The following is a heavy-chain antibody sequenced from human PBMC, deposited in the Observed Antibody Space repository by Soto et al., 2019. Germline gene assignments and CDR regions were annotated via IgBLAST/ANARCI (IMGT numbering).Heavy chain of an antibody. Sequence: SETLSLTCTVSGGSISSGGYYWSWIRQHPGKGLEWIGYIYYSGSTYYNPSLKSRVTISVDTSKNQFSLKLSSVTAAETAVYYCARGVGGYCSSTSCYNSWFDPWGQGTLVTVSS. CDR1: GGSISSGGYY. D-gene: IGHD2-2*02. CDR2: IYYSGST. V-gene: IGHV4-31*03. J-gene: IGHJ5*02. CDR3: ARGVGGYCSSTSCYNSWFDP.